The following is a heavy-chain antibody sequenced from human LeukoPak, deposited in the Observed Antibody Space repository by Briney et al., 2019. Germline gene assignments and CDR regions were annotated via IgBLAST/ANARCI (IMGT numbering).Heavy chain of an antibody. Sequence: ASVKVSCKASGYTFTGYYMHWVRQAPGQGLEWMGRINPNGGGTNYAQKFQGRVTMTSDTSISTAYMELSRLRSDDTAVYYCARESHVTREDYWGQGTLVTVSS. D-gene: IGHD3-10*01. CDR1: GYTFTGYY. CDR3: ARESHVTREDY. J-gene: IGHJ4*02. V-gene: IGHV1-2*06. CDR2: INPNGGGT.